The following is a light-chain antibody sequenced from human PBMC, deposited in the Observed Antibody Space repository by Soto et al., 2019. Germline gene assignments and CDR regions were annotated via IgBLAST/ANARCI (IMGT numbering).Light chain of an antibody. J-gene: IGKJ1*01. CDR1: QSISSW. CDR3: QQCYMGWT. CDR2: DAS. V-gene: IGKV1-5*01. Sequence: DSQMTQSPSSLSSSVGDRFTITCRASQSISSWLAWYQHQPGKAPKLLIYDASTLESGVPSRFSGTGSGTEFTFSITSLQPEDFGTYYCQQCYMGWTFGQGTKVDIK.